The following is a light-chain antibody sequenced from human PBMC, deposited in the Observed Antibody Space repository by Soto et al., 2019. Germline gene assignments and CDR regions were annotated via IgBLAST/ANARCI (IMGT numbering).Light chain of an antibody. J-gene: IGLJ3*02. CDR1: SSNIGAGYD. V-gene: IGLV1-40*01. CDR3: QSYDSRLSARV. CDR2: GNR. Sequence: QSVLTQPPSVSGAPGQRVTISCTGSSSNIGAGYDVHWYQQLPGTAPKLLIYGNRNRPPGVPDRFSGSKSGTSASLAVTGLQAEDEAALYCQSYDSRLSARVFGGGAKRTVL.